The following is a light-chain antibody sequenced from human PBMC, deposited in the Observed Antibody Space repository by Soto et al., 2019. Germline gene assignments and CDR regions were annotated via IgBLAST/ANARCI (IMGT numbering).Light chain of an antibody. CDR2: AAS. J-gene: IGKJ3*01. CDR3: QQYSSSPTFT. CDR1: QSVSASY. V-gene: IGKV3-20*01. Sequence: EIVLTQSPGTLSLSPGESVTLSCRASQSVSASYLAWYQQKPGQAPRLLIYAASTRATGIPDRFSGSGSGTDFTLTISRLETEDLAVYYCQQYSSSPTFTFGPGTKVDIK.